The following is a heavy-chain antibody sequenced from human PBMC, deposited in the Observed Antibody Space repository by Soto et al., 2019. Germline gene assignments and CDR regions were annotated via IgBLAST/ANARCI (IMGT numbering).Heavy chain of an antibody. Sequence: TLSLTCAVSGHSISSGGYSWSWIRQPPEKALEWLALIYWDDDKRYSPSLKSRLTITKDTSKNQVVLTMTNMDPVDTATYYCAHRRGIAVAGIHWFDPWGQGTLVTVSS. D-gene: IGHD6-19*01. CDR3: AHRRGIAVAGIHWFDP. CDR2: IYWDDDK. J-gene: IGHJ5*02. CDR1: GHSISSGGYS. V-gene: IGHV2-5*08.